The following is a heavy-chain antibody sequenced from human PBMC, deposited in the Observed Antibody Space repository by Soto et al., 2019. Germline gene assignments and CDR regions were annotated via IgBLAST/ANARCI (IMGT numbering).Heavy chain of an antibody. D-gene: IGHD5-12*01. J-gene: IGHJ4*02. CDR2: VSHDGTKE. Sequence: QIQLVESGGGVVLPGRSLRLSCAASDFVFYAYPIHWVRQAPGKGLEWVAVVSHDGTKEYYSDSVKGRFSISRDNSNNTAFLQMNSLRAEDTAIYYCARESTITHVDHWCQGTLVTVSS. V-gene: IGHV3-30-3*01. CDR1: DFVFYAYP. CDR3: ARESTITHVDH.